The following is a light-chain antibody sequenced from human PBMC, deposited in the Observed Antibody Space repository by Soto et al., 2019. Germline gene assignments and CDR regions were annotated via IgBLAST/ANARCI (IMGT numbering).Light chain of an antibody. CDR3: SSYSSSSTLV. J-gene: IGLJ1*01. V-gene: IGLV2-14*01. Sequence: QSALTQPASVSGSPGQSITIACTGNSSDVGGYKYVSWYQQHPGKAPKLMIYEVSNRPSGVSNRFSGSKSGNTASLTISGLQTEDEADYYCSSYSSSSTLVLGPGTKVTVL. CDR2: EVS. CDR1: SSDVGGYKY.